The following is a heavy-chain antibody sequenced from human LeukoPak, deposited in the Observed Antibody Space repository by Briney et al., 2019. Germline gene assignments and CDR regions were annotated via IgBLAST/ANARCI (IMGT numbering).Heavy chain of an antibody. D-gene: IGHD6-19*01. CDR2: ISAYNGNT. J-gene: IGHJ6*02. CDR1: GYTFTTYG. Sequence: ASVKVSCKASGYTFTTYGITWVRQAPGQGLEWMGWISAYNGNTHYAQKFQGRVTMTTDTSTTTAYMELRSLRSDDTAEYYCAREGSSGWYSDYYYYGMDVWGQGTTVTVSS. CDR3: AREGSSGWYSDYYYYGMDV. V-gene: IGHV1-18*01.